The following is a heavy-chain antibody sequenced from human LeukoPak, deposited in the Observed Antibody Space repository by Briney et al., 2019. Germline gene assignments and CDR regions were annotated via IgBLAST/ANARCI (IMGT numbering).Heavy chain of an antibody. J-gene: IGHJ6*02. V-gene: IGHV3-30-3*01. D-gene: IGHD2-15*01. CDR3: ARELVVAATPNYYGMDV. CDR2: ISYDGSNK. Sequence: PGGSLRLSCVASGFTFTNYWMSWVRQAPGKGLEWVAVISYDGSNKYYADSVKGRFTISRDNSENTLYLQMNSLRAEDTAVYYCARELVVAATPNYYGMDVWGQGTTVTVSS. CDR1: GFTFTNYW.